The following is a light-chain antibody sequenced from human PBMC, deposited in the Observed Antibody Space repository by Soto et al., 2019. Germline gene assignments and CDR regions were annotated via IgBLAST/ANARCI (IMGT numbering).Light chain of an antibody. J-gene: IGKJ1*01. CDR2: WAS. CDR3: QQYDSTPWT. V-gene: IGKV4-1*01. Sequence: DIVMTQSPDSLAVSLGERATINCKSSQSVLYSSDNKNYLAWYQQKPGQPLKLLIYWASTRESGVPDRFSGSGSGTDFTRTISSLQAEDVAVYYCQQYDSTPWTFGQGTKVEIK. CDR1: QSVLYSSDNKNY.